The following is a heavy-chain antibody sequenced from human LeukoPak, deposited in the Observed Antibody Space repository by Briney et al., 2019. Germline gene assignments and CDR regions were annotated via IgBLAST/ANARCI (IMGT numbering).Heavy chain of an antibody. D-gene: IGHD6-19*01. V-gene: IGHV4-30-2*01. CDR3: ARNKQWLTD. CDR1: GGSISSGDYY. Sequence: SETLSLTCTVSGGSISSGDYYWSWIRQPPGKGLEWIGYIYHSGSTYYNPSLKSRVTISVDRSKNQFSLKLSSVTAADTAVYYCARNKQWLTDWGQGTLVTVSS. CDR2: IYHSGST. J-gene: IGHJ4*02.